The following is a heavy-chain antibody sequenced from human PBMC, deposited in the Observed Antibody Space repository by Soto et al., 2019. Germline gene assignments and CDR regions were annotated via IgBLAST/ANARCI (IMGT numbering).Heavy chain of an antibody. D-gene: IGHD2-21*01. CDR1: GFKFDDYA. Sequence: SLRLSCTGSGFKFDDYALHWVRQAPGKGLEWVACISYNSGAISYVDSVRGRFTISRDNARNSLYLQMNSLRAEDTALYYCTRAVPDIRVIGRGALEVWGLGTMVTV. CDR2: ISYNSGAI. J-gene: IGHJ3*01. V-gene: IGHV3-9*01. CDR3: TRAVPDIRVIGRGALEV.